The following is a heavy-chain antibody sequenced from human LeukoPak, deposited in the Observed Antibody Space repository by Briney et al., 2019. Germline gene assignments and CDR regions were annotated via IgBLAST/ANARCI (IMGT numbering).Heavy chain of an antibody. CDR3: ARVTGPYDFWSGFDP. V-gene: IGHV4-59*01. Sequence: PSETLSLTCTVSGGSISSYYWSWIRQPPGKGLEWIGYIYYSGSTNYNPSLKSRVTISVDTSKNQFSLKLSSVTAADTAVYYCARVTGPYDFWSGFDPWGQGTLVIVSS. CDR1: GGSISSYY. D-gene: IGHD3-3*01. J-gene: IGHJ5*02. CDR2: IYYSGST.